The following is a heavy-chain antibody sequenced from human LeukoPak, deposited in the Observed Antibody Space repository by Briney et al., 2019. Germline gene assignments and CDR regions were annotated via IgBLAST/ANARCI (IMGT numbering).Heavy chain of an antibody. CDR3: ARDAEQQGGTHLDDY. CDR2: INPNSGGT. J-gene: IGHJ4*02. V-gene: IGHV1-2*02. D-gene: IGHD2-15*01. Sequence: ASVKVSCKASGYTFTGYYMHWVRQAPGKGLEWMGWINPNSGGTNYAQKFQGRVTMTRDTSISTAYMELSRLRSDDTAVYYCARDAEQQGGTHLDDYWGQGTLVTVSS. CDR1: GYTFTGYY.